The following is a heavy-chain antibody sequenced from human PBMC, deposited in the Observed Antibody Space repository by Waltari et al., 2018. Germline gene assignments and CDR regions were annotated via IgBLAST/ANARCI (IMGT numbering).Heavy chain of an antibody. CDR3: ASNQRKIWFGDEGDY. CDR1: GGSISSSSYY. CDR2: IYYSGST. V-gene: IGHV4-39*07. D-gene: IGHD3-10*01. Sequence: ETLSLTCTVSGGSISSSSYYWGWIRQPPGKGLEWIGSIYYSGSTYYNPSLKSRVTISVDTSKNQFSLKLSSVTAADTAVYYCASNQRKIWFGDEGDYWGQGTLVTVSS. J-gene: IGHJ4*02.